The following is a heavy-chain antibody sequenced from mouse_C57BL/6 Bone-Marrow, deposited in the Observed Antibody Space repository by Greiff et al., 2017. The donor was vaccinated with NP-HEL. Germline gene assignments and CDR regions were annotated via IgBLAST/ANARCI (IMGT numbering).Heavy chain of an antibody. D-gene: IGHD2-4*01. CDR3: AKGYDYDFAWFAY. CDR1: GYTFTDHT. CDR2: IYPRDGST. V-gene: IGHV1-78*01. J-gene: IGHJ3*01. Sequence: VQLQQSDAELVKPGASVKISCKVSGYTFTDHTIHWMKQRPEQGLEWIGYIYPRDGSTKYNEKFKGKATLTADKSSSTAYMQLNSLTSEDSAVYFCAKGYDYDFAWFAYWGQGTLVTVSA.